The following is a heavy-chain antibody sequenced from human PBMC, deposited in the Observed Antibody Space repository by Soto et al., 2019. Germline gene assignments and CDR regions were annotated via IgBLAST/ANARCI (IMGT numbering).Heavy chain of an antibody. CDR2: INAGNGNT. V-gene: IGHV1-3*01. J-gene: IGHJ4*02. Sequence: QVQLVQSGAEVKKPGASVKVSCKASGYTFTNYAMHWGRQAPGQRLEWMGWINAGNGNTKYSQKFQGRVTITRDTSASTAYMDLSSLRSEDTAVYYCARGPGGPDGPGDYWGQGTLVTVSS. CDR3: ARGPGGPDGPGDY. D-gene: IGHD2-15*01. CDR1: GYTFTNYA.